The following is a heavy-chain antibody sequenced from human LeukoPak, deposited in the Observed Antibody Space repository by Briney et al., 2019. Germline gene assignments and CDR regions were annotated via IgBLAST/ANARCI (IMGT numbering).Heavy chain of an antibody. CDR2: IIPIFGTA. Sequence: SVKVSCTASGGTFSSYAISWVRQAPGQGLEWMGGIIPIFGTANYAQKFQGRVTITADESTSTAYMELSSLRSEDTAVYYCTRGPSYYFDYWGQGTLVTVSS. CDR3: TRGPSYYFDY. D-gene: IGHD6-6*01. CDR1: GGTFSSYA. J-gene: IGHJ4*02. V-gene: IGHV1-69*13.